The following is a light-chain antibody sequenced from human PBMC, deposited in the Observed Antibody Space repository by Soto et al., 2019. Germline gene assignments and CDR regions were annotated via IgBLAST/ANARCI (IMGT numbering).Light chain of an antibody. J-gene: IGKJ1*01. V-gene: IGKV3-15*01. CDR2: DAS. Sequence: EIVMTQSLATLSVSPGGRATLPRRASQSVGSNLAWYQQKPGQAPRLLIYDASTRATGIPARVSGSGSGTEFTLTISSLRSEDFAVYYCQQYNNWPRTFGQGTKVDIK. CDR1: QSVGSN. CDR3: QQYNNWPRT.